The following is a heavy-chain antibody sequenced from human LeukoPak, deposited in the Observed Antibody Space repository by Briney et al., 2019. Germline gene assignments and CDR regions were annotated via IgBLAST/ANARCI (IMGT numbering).Heavy chain of an antibody. CDR1: GYTFTSYY. V-gene: IGHV1-46*01. J-gene: IGHJ4*02. D-gene: IGHD3-10*01. CDR3: ARDGGERYYFDY. Sequence: ASVKVSCKASGYTFTSYYMHWVRQAPGQGLEWMGIINPSCGSTSYAQKFQGRVTMTRDTSTSTVYMELSSLRSEDTAVYYCARDGGERYYFDYWGQGTLVTVSS. CDR2: INPSCGST.